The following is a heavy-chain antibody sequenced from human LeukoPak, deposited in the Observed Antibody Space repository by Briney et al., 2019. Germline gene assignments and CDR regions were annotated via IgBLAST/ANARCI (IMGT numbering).Heavy chain of an antibody. CDR3: ARGRVPPRPVDY. Sequence: ASVKVSCKASGYTFTSYDINWVRQATGQGLERMGWMNPNSGNTGYAQKFQGRVAITRNTSISTAYMELSSLRSEDTAVYYCARGRVPPRPVDYWGQGTLVTVSS. CDR1: GYTFTSYD. D-gene: IGHD6-6*01. CDR2: MNPNSGNT. V-gene: IGHV1-8*03. J-gene: IGHJ4*02.